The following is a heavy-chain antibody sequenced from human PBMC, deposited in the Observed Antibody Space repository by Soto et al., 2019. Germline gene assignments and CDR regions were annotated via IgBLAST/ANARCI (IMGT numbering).Heavy chain of an antibody. CDR3: ARDVDYDILTGYSPGWYFDY. CDR2: INPNSGGT. V-gene: IGHV1-2*04. CDR1: GYTFTGYY. D-gene: IGHD3-9*01. J-gene: IGHJ4*02. Sequence: ASVKVSCKASGYTFTGYYMHWVRQAPGQGLEWMGWINPNSGGTNYAQKFQGWVTMTRDTSISTAYMELSRLRSDDTAVYYCARDVDYDILTGYSPGWYFDYWGQGTLVTVSS.